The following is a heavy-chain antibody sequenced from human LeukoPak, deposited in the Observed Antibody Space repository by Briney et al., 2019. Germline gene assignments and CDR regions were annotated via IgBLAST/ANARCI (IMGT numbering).Heavy chain of an antibody. D-gene: IGHD2-21*01. CDR1: GGSITYYY. J-gene: IGHJ4*02. CDR2: VYYSGTT. V-gene: IGHV4-59*12. Sequence: SETLSLTCTVSGGSITYYYWSWIRQPPGKGLEWIGYVYYSGTTYYNPSLKSRVTISVDASKHQFSLKLNSVTAADTAVYYCARGRRGESYWGQGTLVTVSS. CDR3: ARGRRGESY.